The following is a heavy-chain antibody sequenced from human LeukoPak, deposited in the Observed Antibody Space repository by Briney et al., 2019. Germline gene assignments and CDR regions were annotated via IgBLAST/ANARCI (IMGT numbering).Heavy chain of an antibody. CDR1: GFTFSSFA. D-gene: IGHD3-22*01. V-gene: IGHV3-30*18. CDR2: ISYDGSNK. Sequence: GGSLRLSCAAYGFTFSSFAMHWVRQAPGKGLEWVAVISYDGSNKYYADSVKGRFTISRDNSKNTLYLQMNSLRAEDTAVYYCAKDLDYYDSSGYFGFDYWGQGTLVTVSS. CDR3: AKDLDYYDSSGYFGFDY. J-gene: IGHJ4*02.